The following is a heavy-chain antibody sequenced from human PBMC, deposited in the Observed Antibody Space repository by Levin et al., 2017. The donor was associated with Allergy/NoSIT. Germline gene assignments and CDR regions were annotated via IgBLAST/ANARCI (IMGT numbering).Heavy chain of an antibody. CDR2: ISSTSKYK. CDR3: ARGCLADECNTRHLDL. CDR1: GFMFSTYS. V-gene: IGHV3-21*06. Sequence: GGSLRLSCAASGFMFSTYSVLWIRQAPGRGLEWISVISSTSKYKYYADSMKGRFTVSRDNAKNSLYLQMNTLRAEDTAVYYCARGCLADECNTRHLDLWGRGTLVTVSS. D-gene: IGHD2-21*01. J-gene: IGHJ2*01.